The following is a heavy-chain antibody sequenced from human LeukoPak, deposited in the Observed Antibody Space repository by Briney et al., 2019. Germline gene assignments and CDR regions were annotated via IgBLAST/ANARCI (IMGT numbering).Heavy chain of an antibody. CDR1: GYTFTDYY. CDR3: ATLVGAHDWFDP. V-gene: IGHV1-69-2*01. Sequence: ASEKISCKVSGYTFTDYYMHWVQQAPGKGLEWMGLVDPEDGETIYAEKFQGRVTITADTSTDTAYMELSSLRSEDTAVYYCATLVGAHDWFDPWGQGTLVTVSS. D-gene: IGHD1-26*01. J-gene: IGHJ5*02. CDR2: VDPEDGET.